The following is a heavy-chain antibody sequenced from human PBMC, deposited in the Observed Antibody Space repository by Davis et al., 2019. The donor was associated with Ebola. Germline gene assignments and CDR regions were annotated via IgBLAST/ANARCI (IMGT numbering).Heavy chain of an antibody. V-gene: IGHV1-69*13. CDR3: ARDPGHYYANSDTYYYRALDV. CDR1: GGAFSDYL. Sequence: SVKVSCKTSGGAFSDYLISWVRQAPGQGLEWMGGVIPILGTADYARKFQDRLTITADESTYTAYMELRSLRSDDTAVYYCARDPGHYYANSDTYYYRALDVWGQGTTVTVSS. D-gene: IGHD3-10*01. CDR2: VIPILGTA. J-gene: IGHJ6*02.